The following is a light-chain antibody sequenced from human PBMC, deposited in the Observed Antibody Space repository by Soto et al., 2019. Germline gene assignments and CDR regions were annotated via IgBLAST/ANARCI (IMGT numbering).Light chain of an antibody. CDR3: QTWTTGIVV. J-gene: IGLJ2*01. CDR1: SGHSSYA. Sequence: QPVLTQSPSAAASLGASVTLTCTLSSGHSSYAIAWHQQQPEKGPRYLMKVNFDGSHTKGDGIPDRFSGSSSGAERYLIISSLQSEDEGDYYCQTWTTGIVVFGGGTKLTVL. V-gene: IGLV4-69*01. CDR2: VNFDGSH.